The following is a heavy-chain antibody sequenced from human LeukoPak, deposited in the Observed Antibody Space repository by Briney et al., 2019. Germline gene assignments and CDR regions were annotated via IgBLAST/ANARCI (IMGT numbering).Heavy chain of an antibody. Sequence: PSETLSLTCAGSGYSISSGYYWGWIRQPPGKGLEWIGSIYHSGSTYYNPSLKSRVTISADTSKNQFSLKLSSVTAADTAVYYCARLAYNDFWSGWGQGTLVTVSS. CDR3: ARLAYNDFWSG. CDR1: GYSISSGYY. D-gene: IGHD3-3*01. J-gene: IGHJ4*02. CDR2: IYHSGST. V-gene: IGHV4-38-2*01.